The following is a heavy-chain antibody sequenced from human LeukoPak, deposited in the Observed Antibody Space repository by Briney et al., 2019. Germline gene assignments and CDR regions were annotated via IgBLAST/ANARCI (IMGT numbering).Heavy chain of an antibody. Sequence: KVSCKASGYTLTSYWISWVRQMPGKGLEWMGIIYPGDSDTRYSPSFQGQVTISADKSISTAYLQWSSLKASDTAMYYCARGNSSSWYYFDYWGQGTLVTVSS. V-gene: IGHV5-51*01. CDR1: GYTLTSYW. J-gene: IGHJ4*02. CDR2: IYPGDSDT. CDR3: ARGNSSSWYYFDY. D-gene: IGHD6-13*01.